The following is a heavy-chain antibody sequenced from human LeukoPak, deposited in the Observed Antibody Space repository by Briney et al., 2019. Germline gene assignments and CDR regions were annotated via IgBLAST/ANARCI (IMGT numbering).Heavy chain of an antibody. V-gene: IGHV3-21*04. D-gene: IGHD2-15*01. CDR3: AKDARELPFVDY. J-gene: IGHJ4*02. Sequence: GGSLRLSCAASGFTFSSYSMNWVRQAPGKGLEWVSSISSSSSYIYYADSVKGRFTISRDNSKNTLYLQMSSLRAEDTAVYYCAKDARELPFVDYWGQGTLVTVSS. CDR2: ISSSSSYI. CDR1: GFTFSSYS.